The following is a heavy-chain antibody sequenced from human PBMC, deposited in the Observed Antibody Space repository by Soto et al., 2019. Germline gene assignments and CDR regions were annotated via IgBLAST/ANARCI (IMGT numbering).Heavy chain of an antibody. CDR1: GGSISSYY. J-gene: IGHJ4*02. V-gene: IGHV4-59*01. CDR2: IYYSGST. CDR3: ARVQRGRYFDY. Sequence: SETLSLTCTVSGGSISSYYWSWIRQPPGKGLEWIGYIYYSGSTNHNPSLKSRVTISVDTSKNQFSLKLSSVAAADTAVYYCARVQRGRYFDYWGQGTLVTVSS.